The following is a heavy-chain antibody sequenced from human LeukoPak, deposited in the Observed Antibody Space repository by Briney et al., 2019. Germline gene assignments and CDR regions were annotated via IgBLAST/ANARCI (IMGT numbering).Heavy chain of an antibody. Sequence: GGSLRLSCAASGFTFSSYWMSWVRQAPGKGLEWVANMNQDGSEKYYVDSVKGRFTISRDNAKNSLYLQMNNLRAEDTAVYYCARGLSFRAGSALGYWGQGTLVTVSS. J-gene: IGHJ4*02. CDR1: GFTFSSYW. V-gene: IGHV3-7*01. D-gene: IGHD3-10*01. CDR2: MNQDGSEK. CDR3: ARGLSFRAGSALGY.